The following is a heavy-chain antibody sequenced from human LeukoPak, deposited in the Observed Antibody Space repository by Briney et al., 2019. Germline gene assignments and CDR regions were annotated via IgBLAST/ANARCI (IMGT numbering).Heavy chain of an antibody. Sequence: GETLKISCKGSGYTFSSYWIGWVRQMPGKGLEWMGIIYPGDSDTRYSPSLQGQVTISVDTSIGTAYLQWSSLKASDTAIYYCARQNDFRLDYWGQGTLVTVSS. CDR1: GYTFSSYW. V-gene: IGHV5-51*01. CDR3: ARQNDFRLDY. D-gene: IGHD3-3*01. J-gene: IGHJ4*02. CDR2: IYPGDSDT.